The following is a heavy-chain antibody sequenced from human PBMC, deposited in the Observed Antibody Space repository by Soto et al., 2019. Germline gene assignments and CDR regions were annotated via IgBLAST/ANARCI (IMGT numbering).Heavy chain of an antibody. V-gene: IGHV1-69*13. D-gene: IGHD2-15*01. Sequence: SVKVSCKASGGTFDNYAVSWVRQAPGQGLEWMGGIIPMFETVNYAQRFQGGLTIAADESTSTAYMELTSLTSADTAIYFCARGLRPGNYGMDVWGQGTTVTVS. CDR3: ARGLRPGNYGMDV. CDR1: GGTFDNYA. CDR2: IIPMFETV. J-gene: IGHJ6*02.